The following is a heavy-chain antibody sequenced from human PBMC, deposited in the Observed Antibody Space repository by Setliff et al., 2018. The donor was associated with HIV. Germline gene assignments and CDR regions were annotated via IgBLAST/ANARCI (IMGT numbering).Heavy chain of an antibody. J-gene: IGHJ4*02. V-gene: IGHV4-31*03. D-gene: IGHD6-13*01. CDR1: GGSISSGGYY. CDR3: ARGYSSSWSLNY. Sequence: SETLSLTCTVSGGSISSGGYYWSWIRQPPGKGLEWIAYTHFSGTIYYNPSLKSRVNLSIDTSKNQFSLKLNSVTAADTAVYYCARGYSSSWSLNYWGQGTLVTVSS. CDR2: THFSGTI.